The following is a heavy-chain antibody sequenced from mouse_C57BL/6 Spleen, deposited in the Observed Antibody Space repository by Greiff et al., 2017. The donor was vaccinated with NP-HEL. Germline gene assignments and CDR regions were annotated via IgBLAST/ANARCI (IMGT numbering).Heavy chain of an antibody. CDR2: IWSDGST. CDR1: GFSLTSYG. CDR3: ARQITTVVSSPFAY. J-gene: IGHJ3*01. V-gene: IGHV2-6-1*01. D-gene: IGHD1-1*01. Sequence: VKLMESGPGLVAPSQSLSITCTVSGFSLTSYGVHWVRQPPGKGLEWLVVIWSDGSTTYNSALKSRLSISKDNSKSQVFLKMNSLQTDDTAMYYCARQITTVVSSPFAYWGQGTLVTVSA.